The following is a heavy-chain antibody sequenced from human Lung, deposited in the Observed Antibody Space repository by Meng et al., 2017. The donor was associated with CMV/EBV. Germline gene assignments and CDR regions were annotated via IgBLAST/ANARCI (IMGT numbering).Heavy chain of an antibody. D-gene: IGHD6-19*01. CDR3: AKEPIAVAGTGDYFDY. J-gene: IGHJ4*02. V-gene: IGHV3-23*01. Sequence: GGSLRLSCAASEFTFSSYAMSWVRQAPGKGLEWVSAISGSGGSTYYADSVKGRFTISRDNSKNTLYLQMNSLRAEDTAVYYCAKEPIAVAGTGDYFDYWGQGXLVTVSS. CDR2: ISGSGGST. CDR1: EFTFSSYA.